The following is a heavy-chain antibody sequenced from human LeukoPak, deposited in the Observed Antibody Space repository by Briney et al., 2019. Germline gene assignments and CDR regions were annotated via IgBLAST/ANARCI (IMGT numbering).Heavy chain of an antibody. D-gene: IGHD1-26*01. V-gene: IGHV3-30*18. CDR2: ISYDGSNK. CDR3: AKDKGWGYSSYDYYGMDV. Sequence: GRSLRLSCAASGFTFSGYGMHWVRQAPGKGLEWVAVISYDGSNKYYADSVKGRFTISRDNSKNTLYLQMNSLRAEDAAVYYCAKDKGWGYSSYDYYGMDVWGQGTTVTVSS. CDR1: GFTFSGYG. J-gene: IGHJ6*02.